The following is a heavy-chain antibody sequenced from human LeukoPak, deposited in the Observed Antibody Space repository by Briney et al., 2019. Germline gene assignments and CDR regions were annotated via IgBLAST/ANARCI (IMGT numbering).Heavy chain of an antibody. V-gene: IGHV4-61*02. J-gene: IGHJ4*02. CDR2: IYTSGST. D-gene: IGHD1-26*01. CDR3: ARLVGARGYFDY. CDR1: GGSISSGSYY. Sequence: SETLSLTCTVSGGSISSGSYYWSWIRQPAGKGLEWIGRIYTSGSTNYNPSLKSRVTKSVDTSKNQFSLELSSVTAADTAVYYCARLVGARGYFDYWGQGTLVTVSS.